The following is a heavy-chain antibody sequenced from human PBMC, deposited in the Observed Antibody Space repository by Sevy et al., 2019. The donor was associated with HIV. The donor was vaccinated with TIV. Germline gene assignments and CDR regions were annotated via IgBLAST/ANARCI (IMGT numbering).Heavy chain of an antibody. Sequence: GGSLRLSCAASGFTFSSYSMNWFRQAPGKGLEWVSSISSSSSYIYYADSVKGRFTISRDNAKNSLYLQMNSLRAEDTAVYYCARDGIFSGTVWFGELLSYYYGMDVWGQGTTVTVSS. CDR2: ISSSSSYI. J-gene: IGHJ6*02. D-gene: IGHD3-10*01. V-gene: IGHV3-21*01. CDR3: ARDGIFSGTVWFGELLSYYYGMDV. CDR1: GFTFSSYS.